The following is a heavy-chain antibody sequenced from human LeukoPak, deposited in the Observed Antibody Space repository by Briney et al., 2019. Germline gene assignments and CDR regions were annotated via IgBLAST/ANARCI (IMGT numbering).Heavy chain of an antibody. D-gene: IGHD1-1*01. Sequence: GGSLRLSCAASGFTFSNYNMDWVRQAPGKGLEWVAVISYDGSDKYYADSVKGRFTISRDNSKNTLYLQMNSLRAEDTAVYYCARGIAKTTLHALDIWGQGTVVTVSS. CDR3: ARGIAKTTLHALDI. CDR2: ISYDGSDK. V-gene: IGHV3-30*03. CDR1: GFTFSNYN. J-gene: IGHJ3*02.